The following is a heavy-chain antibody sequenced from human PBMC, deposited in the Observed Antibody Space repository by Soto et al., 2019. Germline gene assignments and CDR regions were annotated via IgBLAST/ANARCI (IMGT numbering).Heavy chain of an antibody. CDR2: IVPILDLI. Sequence: QVQLVQSGAEVKKPGSSVKVSCLASGGTFGSQSFTWVRQAPGQGLEWMGRIVPILDLINYSQKFQDRLTITADKSTSTAYMELSSLTHDDTALYYCARDAGSGWYNRKWGQGTLVTVSS. CDR1: GGTFGSQS. CDR3: ARDAGSGWYNRK. J-gene: IGHJ4*02. D-gene: IGHD1-20*01. V-gene: IGHV1-69*08.